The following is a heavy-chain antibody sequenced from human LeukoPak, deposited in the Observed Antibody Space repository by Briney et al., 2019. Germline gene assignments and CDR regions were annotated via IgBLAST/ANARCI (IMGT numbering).Heavy chain of an antibody. Sequence: PGGSLRLSCAASGFIFSSYAMSWARQAPGKGLEWVSSISGSGGSTYYADSVKGRFTISRDNSKNTLYLQMNSLRAEDTAVYYCAKGDRREGYNFWGQGTLVTVSS. CDR2: ISGSGGST. J-gene: IGHJ4*02. D-gene: IGHD5-24*01. CDR1: GFIFSSYA. V-gene: IGHV3-23*01. CDR3: AKGDRREGYNF.